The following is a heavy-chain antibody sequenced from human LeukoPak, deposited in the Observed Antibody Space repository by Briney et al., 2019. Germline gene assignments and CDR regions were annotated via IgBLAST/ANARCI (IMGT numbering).Heavy chain of an antibody. Sequence: GGSLRLSCAASGFTFSNNWMHWVRQTPGKGLEWVSVIYSGGSTYYADSVKGRFTISRDNSKNTLYVQMNSLRAEDTAVYYCARARGYSGYESKWYYYGMDVWGQGTTVTVSS. CDR3: ARARGYSGYESKWYYYGMDV. D-gene: IGHD5-12*01. J-gene: IGHJ6*02. V-gene: IGHV3-53*01. CDR1: GFTFSNNW. CDR2: IYSGGST.